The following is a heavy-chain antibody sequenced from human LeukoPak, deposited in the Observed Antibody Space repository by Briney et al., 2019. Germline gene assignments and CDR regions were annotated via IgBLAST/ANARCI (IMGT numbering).Heavy chain of an antibody. J-gene: IGHJ4*02. CDR1: GGSINTYY. Sequence: SETLSLTCSVSGGSINTYYWTWIRQTPGKGLEWIGFIYYTGSTNYNPSLKSRVTMSVDTSKSQFSLKLTSVTSTDTALYYCARGANRLDSWGRGTLVTVSS. V-gene: IGHV4-59*12. CDR2: IYYTGST. CDR3: ARGANRLDS. D-gene: IGHD1-14*01.